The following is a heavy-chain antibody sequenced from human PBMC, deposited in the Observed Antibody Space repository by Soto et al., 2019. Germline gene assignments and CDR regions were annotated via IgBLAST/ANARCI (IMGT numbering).Heavy chain of an antibody. J-gene: IGHJ5*02. D-gene: IGHD3-16*02. Sequence: QVQLQESGPGLVKPSQTLSLTCTVSGGSISSGGYYWSWIRQHPEKGLEWIGYIYYSGSTYYNPSLKSRVTRSVDTSKNQFSLKLSSGTAADTAVYYCARGNYDYVWGSYRYTNWFDPWGQGTLVTVSS. CDR3: ARGNYDYVWGSYRYTNWFDP. CDR1: GGSISSGGYY. V-gene: IGHV4-31*03. CDR2: IYYSGST.